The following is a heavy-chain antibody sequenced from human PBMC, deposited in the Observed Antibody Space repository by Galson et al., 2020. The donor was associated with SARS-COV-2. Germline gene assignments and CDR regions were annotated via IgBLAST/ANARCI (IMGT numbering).Heavy chain of an antibody. Sequence: GESLKISCAASGFTFSSYGMHWVRQAPGKGLEWVAVISYDGSNKYYADSVKGRFTISRDNSKNTLYLQMNSLRAEDTAVYYCAGAQGTSYYYGMDVWGQGTTVTGSS. CDR1: GFTFSSYG. J-gene: IGHJ6*02. CDR3: AGAQGTSYYYGMDV. CDR2: ISYDGSNK. V-gene: IGHV3-30*03.